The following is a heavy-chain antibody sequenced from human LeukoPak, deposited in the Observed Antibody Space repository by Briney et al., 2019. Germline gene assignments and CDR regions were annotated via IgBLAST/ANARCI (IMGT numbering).Heavy chain of an antibody. D-gene: IGHD6-6*01. CDR1: GGTFSSYA. Sequence: SVKVSCKASGGTFSSYAISWVRQAPEQGLEWMGGIIPIFGTANYAQKFQGRVTITTDESTSTAYMELSSLRSEDTAVYYCARGGAARLFSWFDPWGQGTLVTVSS. J-gene: IGHJ5*02. V-gene: IGHV1-69*05. CDR3: ARGGAARLFSWFDP. CDR2: IIPIFGTA.